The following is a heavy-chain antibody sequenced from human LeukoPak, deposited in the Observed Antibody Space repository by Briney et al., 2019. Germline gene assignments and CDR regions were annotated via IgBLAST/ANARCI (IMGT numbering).Heavy chain of an antibody. CDR2: ISSSSSYI. V-gene: IGHV3-21*01. CDR1: GFTFSSYA. CDR3: ARDSVGLLGYYFDY. D-gene: IGHD1-26*01. J-gene: IGHJ4*02. Sequence: KSGGSLRLSCAASGFTFSSYAMNWVRQAPGKGLEWVSSISSSSSYIYYADSVKGRFTISRDNAKNSLYLQMNSLRAEDTAVYYCARDSVGLLGYYFDYWGQGTLVTVSS.